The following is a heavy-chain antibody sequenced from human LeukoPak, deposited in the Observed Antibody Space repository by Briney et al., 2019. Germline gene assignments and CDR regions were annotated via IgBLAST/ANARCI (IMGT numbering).Heavy chain of an antibody. V-gene: IGHV3-33*01. CDR1: GFTFSSYG. D-gene: IGHD6-13*01. J-gene: IGHJ4*02. CDR2: IWYDGSNK. Sequence: GGSLRLSCAASGFTFSSYGMHWVRQAPGKGLEWVAVIWYDGSNKYYADSVKGRFTISRDNSKNTLYLQMNSLRAEDTAVYYCARDKFRYSAAYSSSWFPDFDYWGQGTLVTVSS. CDR3: ARDKFRYSAAYSSSWFPDFDY.